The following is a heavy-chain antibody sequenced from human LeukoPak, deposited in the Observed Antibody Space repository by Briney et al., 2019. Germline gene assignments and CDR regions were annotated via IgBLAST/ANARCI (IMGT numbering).Heavy chain of an antibody. Sequence: GESLKISCKGSGYSFTSYWIGWVRQMPGKGLEWMGIIYPGDSDTRYSPSFEGQVTISADRSISTAYLQWSSLKASDTAMYYCARGFYGGYYYYYYMDVWGKGTTVTVSS. CDR1: GYSFTSYW. V-gene: IGHV5-51*01. CDR2: IYPGDSDT. J-gene: IGHJ6*03. D-gene: IGHD4/OR15-4a*01. CDR3: ARGFYGGYYYYYYMDV.